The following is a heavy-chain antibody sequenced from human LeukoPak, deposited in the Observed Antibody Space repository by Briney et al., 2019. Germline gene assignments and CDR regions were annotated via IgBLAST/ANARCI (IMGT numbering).Heavy chain of an antibody. D-gene: IGHD5-24*01. CDR1: GGSISSGDYY. CDR2: IYYSGST. CDR3: ARERRDGYKTFDY. Sequence: SETLSLTCTVSGGSISSGDYYWSWIRQPPGKGLEWIGYIYYSGSTYYNPSLKSRVTISVDTSKNQFSLKLSSVTAADTAVYYCARERRDGYKTFDYWGQGTLVTVSS. J-gene: IGHJ4*02. V-gene: IGHV4-30-4*08.